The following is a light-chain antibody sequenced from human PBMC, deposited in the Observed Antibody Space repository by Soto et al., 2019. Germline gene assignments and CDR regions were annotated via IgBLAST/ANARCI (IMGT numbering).Light chain of an antibody. J-gene: IGKJ4*01. Sequence: DIVMTQSPHSLAVSLGERATIACKSSPSLCYSSNEKTSLAWYQQKPGKSPKLLIYWASARQAGVPDRFSGSGSGTDFTLTISSLQAEDVAVYSCQQSLSPPLTVGGGTKVEI. CDR3: QQSLSPPLT. CDR2: WAS. CDR1: PSLCYSSNEKTS. V-gene: IGKV4-1*01.